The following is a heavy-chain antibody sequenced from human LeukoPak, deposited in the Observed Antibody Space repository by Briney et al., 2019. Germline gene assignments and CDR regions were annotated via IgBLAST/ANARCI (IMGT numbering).Heavy chain of an antibody. Sequence: GGSLRLSCAASGFTFSSYWMSWVRQAPGKGLEWVSAISGSGGSTYYADSVKGRFTISRDNSKNTLYLQMNSLRAEDTAVYYCAKDFHSGYDYDYWGQGTLVTVSS. D-gene: IGHD5-12*01. CDR2: ISGSGGST. J-gene: IGHJ4*02. V-gene: IGHV3-23*01. CDR1: GFTFSSYW. CDR3: AKDFHSGYDYDY.